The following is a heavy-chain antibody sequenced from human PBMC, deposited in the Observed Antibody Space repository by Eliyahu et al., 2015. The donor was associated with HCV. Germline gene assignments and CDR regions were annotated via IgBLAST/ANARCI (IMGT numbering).Heavy chain of an antibody. J-gene: IGHJ5*02. CDR3: ARVDPYSITIFGVERNWFDP. Sequence: QVQLQQWGAGLLKPSEXLSLTCAVYGGSFXGYYWTWXRXPPGKGLGWIGEINHXGSTDYNPSLKSRVTISVDTSKNQFSLRLSSVTAADTAVYYCARVDPYSITIFGVERNWFDPWGQGTLVTVSS. CDR1: GGSFXGYY. CDR2: INHXGST. V-gene: IGHV4-34*01. D-gene: IGHD3-3*01.